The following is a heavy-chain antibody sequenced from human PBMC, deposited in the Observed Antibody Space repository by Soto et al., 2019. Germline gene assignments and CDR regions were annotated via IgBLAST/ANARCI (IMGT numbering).Heavy chain of an antibody. CDR1: SYSISSRFF. J-gene: IGHJ5*02. CDR2: IYHTGDT. Sequence: SETLSLTCVVSSYSISSRFFWAWIRQPPGKGLEWVGSIYHTGDTHYNPSLRSQVSMSVDTSKNQFSLRLTSLTAADTAVYFCARDTNSLDLWGRGILVTVSS. V-gene: IGHV4-38-2*02. D-gene: IGHD2-8*01. CDR3: ARDTNSLDL.